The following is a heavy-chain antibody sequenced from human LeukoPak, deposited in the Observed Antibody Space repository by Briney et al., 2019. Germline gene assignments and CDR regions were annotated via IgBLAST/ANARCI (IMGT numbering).Heavy chain of an antibody. D-gene: IGHD3-10*01. CDR2: INWNGGST. CDR3: AKVHRAYDYDSGSYYDSGFDY. J-gene: IGHJ4*02. V-gene: IGHV3-20*04. Sequence: GGSLRLSCAASGFNFDDYGMSWVRQAPGKGLEWVSGINWNGGSTGYADSVKGRFTISRDNAKNSLYLQMNSLRAEDTAIYYCAKVHRAYDYDSGSYYDSGFDYWGQGTLVTVSS. CDR1: GFNFDDYG.